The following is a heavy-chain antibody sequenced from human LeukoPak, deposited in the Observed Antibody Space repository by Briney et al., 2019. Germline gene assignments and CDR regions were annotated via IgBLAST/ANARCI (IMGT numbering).Heavy chain of an antibody. CDR1: GYTFTGYY. V-gene: IGHV1-2*02. D-gene: IGHD3-22*01. CDR2: INPNSGGT. Sequence: ASVKVSCKASGYTFTGYYMHCVRQAPGQGLEWMGWINPNSGGTNYAQKFQGRVTMTRDTSISTAYMELSRLRSDDTAVYYCARTYYYDSRGYYYNYWGQGTLVTVSS. CDR3: ARTYYYDSRGYYYNY. J-gene: IGHJ4*02.